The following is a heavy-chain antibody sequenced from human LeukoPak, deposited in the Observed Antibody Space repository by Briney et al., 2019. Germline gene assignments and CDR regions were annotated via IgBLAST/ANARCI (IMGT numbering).Heavy chain of an antibody. CDR1: GSTFTGAY. J-gene: IGHJ4*02. CDR3: ARVLFNSGYDY. V-gene: IGHV1-2*02. Sequence: ASVKVSCKTSGSTFTGAYMHWVRQAPGQGLEWMGWINPNSGETKFAQRFQGRVTLIGDTAISTVYMDLGGLRSDDTAVYYCARVLFNSGYDYWGQGSLVTVSS. CDR2: INPNSGET. D-gene: IGHD3-9*01.